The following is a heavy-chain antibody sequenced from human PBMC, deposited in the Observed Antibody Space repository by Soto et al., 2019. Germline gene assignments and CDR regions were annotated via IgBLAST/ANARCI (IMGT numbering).Heavy chain of an antibody. CDR3: VRGGIAGHWFDP. CDR1: RAFINSGGFY. CDR2: IFHSGST. J-gene: IGHJ5*02. V-gene: IGHV4-31*03. D-gene: IGHD2-21*01. Sequence: QVQLQESGPGLVQPSETLSLTCSVSRAFINSGGFYYSWIRQPPGKGLEWLGYIFHSGSTLYTPSRRGRLXLXPXXSRNQLALLLTSVTAADTAVYYCVRGGIAGHWFDPWGQGILVTVSS.